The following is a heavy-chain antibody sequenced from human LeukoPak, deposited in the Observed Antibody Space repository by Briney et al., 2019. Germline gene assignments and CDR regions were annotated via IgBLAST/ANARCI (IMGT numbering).Heavy chain of an antibody. J-gene: IGHJ4*02. CDR2: INPNSGGT. Sequence: ESSVKVSCKASGYTFTGYYLHWVRQAPGQGLEWMERINPNSGGTTYAQKFQGSFTMTRDTSISTAYMELSSLRSDDTAVYYCARGPKWGDGYNIDYWGQGTLVTVSS. CDR3: ARGPKWGDGYNIDY. D-gene: IGHD5-24*01. V-gene: IGHV1-2*06. CDR1: GYTFTGYY.